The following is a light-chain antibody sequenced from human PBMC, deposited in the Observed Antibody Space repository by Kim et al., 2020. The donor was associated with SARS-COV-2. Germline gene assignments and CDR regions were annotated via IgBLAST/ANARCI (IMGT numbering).Light chain of an antibody. Sequence: SSELTQDPAVSVALGQTVRITCQGDSLRSYYASWYQQKPGQAPVLVIYGKNNRPSGIPDRFSGSSSGNTASLTITGAQAEDEADYYCNSRDSSGNHLRVFGGVTQRTVL. CDR2: GKN. CDR1: SLRSYY. V-gene: IGLV3-19*01. CDR3: NSRDSSGNHLRV. J-gene: IGLJ3*02.